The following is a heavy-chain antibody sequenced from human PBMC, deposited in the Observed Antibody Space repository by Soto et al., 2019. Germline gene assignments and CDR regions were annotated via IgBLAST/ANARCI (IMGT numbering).Heavy chain of an antibody. D-gene: IGHD1-26*01. V-gene: IGHV4-59*01. Sequence: LSLTCTVSGTSISSYYWSWIRQPPGKGLEWIANIHYSGTTNYNPSLKSRVTISLDTSKNQFSLKLGSATAADTAVYYCARTKYSGTFWFDPWGQGTLVTVSS. CDR2: IHYSGTT. J-gene: IGHJ5*02. CDR3: ARTKYSGTFWFDP. CDR1: GTSISSYY.